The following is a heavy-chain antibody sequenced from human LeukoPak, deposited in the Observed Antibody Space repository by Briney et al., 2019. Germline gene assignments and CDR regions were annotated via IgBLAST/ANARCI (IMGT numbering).Heavy chain of an antibody. CDR3: AREYYYDSSGYFGAFDI. CDR1: GFTFSSYS. Sequence: GGSLRLSCAASGFTFSSYSMNWARQAPGKGLEWVSYISSSSSTIYYADSVKGRFTISRDNAKNSLYLQMNSLRAEDTAVYYCAREYYYDSSGYFGAFDIWGQGTMVTVSS. CDR2: ISSSSSTI. V-gene: IGHV3-48*04. D-gene: IGHD3-22*01. J-gene: IGHJ3*02.